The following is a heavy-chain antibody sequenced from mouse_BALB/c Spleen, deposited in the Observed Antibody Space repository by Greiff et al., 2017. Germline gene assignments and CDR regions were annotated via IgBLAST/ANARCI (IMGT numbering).Heavy chain of an antibody. CDR1: GFSLTSYG. Sequence: VKLKESGPGLVAPSQSLSITCTVSGFSLTSYGVHWVRQPPGKGLEWLGVIWAGGSTNYNSALMSRLSISKDNSKSQVFLKMNSLQTDDTAMYYCATRGTTATDWFAYWGQGTLVTVSA. V-gene: IGHV2-9*02. CDR3: ATRGTTATDWFAY. CDR2: IWAGGST. J-gene: IGHJ3*01. D-gene: IGHD1-2*01.